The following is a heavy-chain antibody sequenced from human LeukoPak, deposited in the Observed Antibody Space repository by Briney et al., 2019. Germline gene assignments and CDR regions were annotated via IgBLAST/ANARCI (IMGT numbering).Heavy chain of an antibody. J-gene: IGHJ4*02. CDR1: GYTFTSYG. D-gene: IGHD5-12*01. CDR3: ARVDGVDSEPDYFDY. Sequence: ASVKVSCKASGYTFTSYGISWVRQATGQGLEWMGWMNPNSGNTGYAQKFQGRVTMTRNTSISTAYMELSSLRSEDTAVYYCARVDGVDSEPDYFDYWGQGTLVTVSS. V-gene: IGHV1-8*02. CDR2: MNPNSGNT.